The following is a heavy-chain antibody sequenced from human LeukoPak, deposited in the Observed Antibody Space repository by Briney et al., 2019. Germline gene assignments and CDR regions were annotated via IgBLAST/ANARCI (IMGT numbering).Heavy chain of an antibody. V-gene: IGHV4-59*08. CDR2: IYYNGST. CDR3: ATSYTTSSALGN. CDR1: GGSISTYY. D-gene: IGHD6-6*01. Sequence: SETLSLTYTVSGGSISTYYWSWIRQPPGKGLEWIGYIYYNGSTNYNPSLKSRVTISVDTSKNQFSLKLSSVTAADTAVYYCATSYTTSSALGNWGQGTLVTVSS. J-gene: IGHJ4*02.